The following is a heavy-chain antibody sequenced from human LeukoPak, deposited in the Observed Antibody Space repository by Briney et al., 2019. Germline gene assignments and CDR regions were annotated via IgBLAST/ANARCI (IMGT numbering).Heavy chain of an antibody. V-gene: IGHV4-4*09. CDR3: ARQEEAFDI. Sequence: SETLSLTCTVSGGSISSYYWSWIRQPPGKGLEWIGYIYTSGSTNYNPSLKSRVTISVDTSKNQFSLKLSSVTAADTAVYYCARQEEAFDIWGQGTMVTVSS. CDR2: IYTSGST. CDR1: GGSISSYY. J-gene: IGHJ3*02.